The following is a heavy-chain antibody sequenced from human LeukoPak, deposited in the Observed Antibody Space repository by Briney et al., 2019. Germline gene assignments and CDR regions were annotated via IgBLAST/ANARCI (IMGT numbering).Heavy chain of an antibody. CDR3: ARDSVYSSSWAVRY. Sequence: GCPRLSPAPSRFALSSYWMHSVPEAPGEGLVWVSRINSDGSSTSYADSVKGRFTISRDNAKNTLYLQMNSLRAEDTAVYYCARDSVYSSSWAVRYWGQGTLVTVSS. D-gene: IGHD6-13*01. CDR2: INSDGSST. J-gene: IGHJ4*02. CDR1: RFALSSYW. V-gene: IGHV3-74*01.